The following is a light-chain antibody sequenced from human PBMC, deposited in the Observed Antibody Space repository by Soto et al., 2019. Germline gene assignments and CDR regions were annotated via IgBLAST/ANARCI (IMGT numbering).Light chain of an antibody. J-gene: IGKJ1*01. V-gene: IGKV3-20*01. CDR3: QQYMSSVT. CDR2: GAS. CDR1: QSVDSTF. Sequence: EIVLTQSPGSLSLSPGQRATLSCRASQSVDSTFFAWYQKKPGQAPRLLIYGASKRDTGVPDRFSGRGSGKDFTLAISRLEPEDLAVYYCQQYMSSVTFGQGTKVQI.